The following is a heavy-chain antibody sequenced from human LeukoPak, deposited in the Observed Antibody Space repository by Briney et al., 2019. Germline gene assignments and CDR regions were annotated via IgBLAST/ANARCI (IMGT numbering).Heavy chain of an antibody. CDR1: GGSISSGSYY. V-gene: IGHV4-61*02. CDR2: IYTSGSN. Sequence: SETLSLTCTVSGGSISSGSYYWSWIRQPAGKGLEWIGRIYTSGSNNYNPSLKSRVTISVDTSKNQFSLKLSSVTAADTAVYYCARADYYDSSGQSFDSWGQGTLVTVSS. J-gene: IGHJ4*02. D-gene: IGHD3-22*01. CDR3: ARADYYDSSGQSFDS.